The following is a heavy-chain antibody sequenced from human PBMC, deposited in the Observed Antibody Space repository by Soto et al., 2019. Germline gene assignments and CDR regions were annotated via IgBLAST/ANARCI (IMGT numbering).Heavy chain of an antibody. J-gene: IGHJ6*03. D-gene: IGHD2-2*01. CDR2: ISSSSSYI. Sequence: PGGSLSLSCAASGFTFSSYSMNWVRQAPGKGLEWVSSISSSSSYIYYADSVKGRFTISRDNAKNSLYLQMNSLRAEDTAVYYCARDRSCSSTSCYLAGVSDYYYMDVWGKGTTVTVSS. CDR1: GFTFSSYS. CDR3: ARDRSCSSTSCYLAGVSDYYYMDV. V-gene: IGHV3-21*01.